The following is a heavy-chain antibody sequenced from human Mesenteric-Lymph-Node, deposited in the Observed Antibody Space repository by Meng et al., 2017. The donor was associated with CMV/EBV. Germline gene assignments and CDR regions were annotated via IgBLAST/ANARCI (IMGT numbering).Heavy chain of an antibody. J-gene: IGHJ6*02. V-gene: IGHV3-21*01. CDR1: GFTFNNYA. CDR3: ARESWMDV. Sequence: GESLKISCAASGFTFNNYAMSWVRQAPGKGLEWVSSISSSSSYIYYADSVKGRFTISRDNAKNSLYLQMNSLRAEDTAVYYCARESWMDVWGQGTTVTVSS. CDR2: ISSSSSYI.